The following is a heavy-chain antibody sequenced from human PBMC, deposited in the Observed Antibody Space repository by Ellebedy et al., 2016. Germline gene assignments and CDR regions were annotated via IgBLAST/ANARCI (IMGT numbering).Heavy chain of an antibody. CDR3: ARDIVDDFEGDV. J-gene: IGHJ6*04. D-gene: IGHD3-3*01. CDR2: INPSGGST. Sequence: ASVKVSXXASGYTFTSYYMHWVRQAPGQGLEWMGIINPSGGSTSYAQKFQGRVTMTRDTSTSTVYMELSSLRSEDTAVYYCARDIVDDFEGDVWGKGTTVTVSS. V-gene: IGHV1-46*01. CDR1: GYTFTSYY.